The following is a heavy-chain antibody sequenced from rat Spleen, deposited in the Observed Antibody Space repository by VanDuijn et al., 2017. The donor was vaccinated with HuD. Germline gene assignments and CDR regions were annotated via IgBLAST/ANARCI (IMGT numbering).Heavy chain of an antibody. V-gene: IGHV5-58*01. D-gene: IGHD4-3*01. CDR2: INTYGGST. CDR3: AKGEFGVPFAY. CDR1: GFTFSSYW. J-gene: IGHJ3*01. Sequence: EVQLVETGGGLVQPGRSLKLSCVASGFTFSSYWMYWIRHAPGKGLEWVSPINTYGGSTYYPDSVKGRFTISRDNAENTVYLQMNSLRSEDTATYYCAKGEFGVPFAYWGQGTLVTVSS.